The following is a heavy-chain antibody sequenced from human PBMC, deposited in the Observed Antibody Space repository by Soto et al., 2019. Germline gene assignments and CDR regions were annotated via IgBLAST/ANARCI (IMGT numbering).Heavy chain of an antibody. CDR1: GYTFTSYG. V-gene: IGHV1-18*01. CDR2: ISAYNGNT. Sequence: ASVKVSCKASGYTFTSYGISWVRQAPGQGLEWMGWISAYNGNTNYAQKLQGRVTMTTDTSTSTAYMELNSLRAEDTAIYYCAKAGGLLQDDGMDVWGQGTTVTVSS. D-gene: IGHD3-10*01. J-gene: IGHJ6*02. CDR3: AKAGGLLQDDGMDV.